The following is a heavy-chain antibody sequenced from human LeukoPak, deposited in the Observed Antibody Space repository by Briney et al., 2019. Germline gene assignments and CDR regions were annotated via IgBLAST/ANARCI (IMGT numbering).Heavy chain of an antibody. CDR2: IYNTGST. D-gene: IGHD6-19*01. V-gene: IGHV4-4*07. CDR3: ARGYSSGWWDFDY. J-gene: IGHJ4*02. Sequence: SETLSLTCTVSGGSINNYYWSWIRQPAGKGLEWIGRIYNTGSTNYNPSLKSRVTMSVDTSKNQFSLKLSSVTAADTAVYFCARGYSSGWWDFDYWGQGTLVTVSS. CDR1: GGSINNYY.